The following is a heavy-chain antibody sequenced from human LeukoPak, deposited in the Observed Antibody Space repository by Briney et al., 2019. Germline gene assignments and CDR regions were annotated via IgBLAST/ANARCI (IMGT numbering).Heavy chain of an antibody. Sequence: GGSLRLSCAASGFTFSDYYMTWIRQAPGKGLEWVSYISSSSNNIHYANSVRGRFTISRDNAKNSVYLQMDSLRAEDTAVYYCAKGSGSSCYSPCDYWGQGILVTVSS. CDR1: GFTFSDYY. D-gene: IGHD2-15*01. J-gene: IGHJ4*02. CDR2: ISSSSNNI. CDR3: AKGSGSSCYSPCDY. V-gene: IGHV3-11*01.